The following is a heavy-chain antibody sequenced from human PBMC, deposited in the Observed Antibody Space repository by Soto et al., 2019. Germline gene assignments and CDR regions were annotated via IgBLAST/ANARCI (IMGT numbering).Heavy chain of an antibody. CDR2: ISSSSSYI. J-gene: IGHJ3*02. V-gene: IGHV3-21*01. CDR1: GFTFSSYS. CDR3: ARSDFWSGYYTAYAFDI. D-gene: IGHD3-3*01. Sequence: EVQLVESGGGLVKPGGSLRLSCAASGFTFSSYSMNWVRQAPGKGLEWVSSISSSSSYIYYADSVKGRFTISRDNAKNSLYLQMNSLRAEDTAVYYCARSDFWSGYYTAYAFDIWGQGTMVTVSS.